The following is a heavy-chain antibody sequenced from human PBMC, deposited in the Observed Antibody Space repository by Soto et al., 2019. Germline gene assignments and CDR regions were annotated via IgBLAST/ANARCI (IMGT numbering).Heavy chain of an antibody. CDR2: ISAYNGNT. J-gene: IGHJ4*02. D-gene: IGHD6-13*01. V-gene: IGHV1-18*01. Sequence: GAPAKVSCKASGGSFSSYTISWVRQAPGQGLEWMGWISAYNGNTNYAQKLQGRVTMTTDTSTSTAYMELRSLRSDDTAVYYCARDLAAGNCDYWGQGTLVTVSS. CDR1: GGSFSSYT. CDR3: ARDLAAGNCDY.